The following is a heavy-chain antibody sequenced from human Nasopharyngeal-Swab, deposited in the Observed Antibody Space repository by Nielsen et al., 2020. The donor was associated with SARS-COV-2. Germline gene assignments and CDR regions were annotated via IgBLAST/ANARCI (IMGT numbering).Heavy chain of an antibody. CDR3: ARDQGRYSSGWYLDY. J-gene: IGHJ4*02. CDR2: ISSSGSTI. D-gene: IGHD6-19*01. CDR1: GFTFSSYE. Sequence: GESLKISCAASGFTFSSYEMNWVRQAPGKGLKWVSYISSSGSTIYYADSVKGRFTISRDNAKNSLYLQMNSLRAEDTAVYYCARDQGRYSSGWYLDYWGQGTLVTVSS. V-gene: IGHV3-48*03.